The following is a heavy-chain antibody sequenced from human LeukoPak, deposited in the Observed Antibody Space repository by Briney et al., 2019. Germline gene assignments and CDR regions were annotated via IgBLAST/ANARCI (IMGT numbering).Heavy chain of an antibody. J-gene: IGHJ4*02. CDR3: ARSYGPFSSRFDY. CDR1: GYTFTSYA. V-gene: IGHV1-2*02. CDR2: INPNSGGT. D-gene: IGHD4-17*01. Sequence: ASVKVSCKASGYTFTSYAMNWVRQAPGQGLEWMGWINPNSGGTNYAQKFQGRVTMTRDTSISTAYMELSRLRSDDTAVYYCARSYGPFSSRFDYWGQGTLVTVSS.